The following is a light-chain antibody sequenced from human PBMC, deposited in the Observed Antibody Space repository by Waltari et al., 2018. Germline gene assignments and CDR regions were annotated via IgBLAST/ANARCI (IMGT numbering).Light chain of an antibody. V-gene: IGLV2-14*01. CDR1: SSDVGGYNY. CDR2: EVS. J-gene: IGLJ2*01. CDR3: SSYTSSSTLVV. Sequence: QSALTQPASVSGSPGQSITISCTGTSSDVGGYNYASWYQQHPGKAPKLMIYEVSTGPSGVSKRFSGSTPGNTASLTISGLQAEDEADYYCSSYTSSSTLVVFGGGTKLTVL.